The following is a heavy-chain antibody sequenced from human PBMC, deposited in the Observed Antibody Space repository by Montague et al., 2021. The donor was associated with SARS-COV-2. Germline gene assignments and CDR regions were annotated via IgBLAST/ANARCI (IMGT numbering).Heavy chain of an antibody. V-gene: IGHV3-23*03. D-gene: IGHD3-3*01. CDR2: IYSGGSST. CDR3: AKDLSGYDFWSGPTTHYYYYGMDV. J-gene: IGHJ6*02. Sequence: SLRLSCAASGFTFSSYAMSWVRQAPGKGLEWVSVIYSGGSSTYYXXSLKGRSTISRDNSKNTLYLQMNSLRAEDTAVYYCAKDLSGYDFWSGPTTHYYYYGMDVWGQGTTVTVSS. CDR1: GFTFSSYA.